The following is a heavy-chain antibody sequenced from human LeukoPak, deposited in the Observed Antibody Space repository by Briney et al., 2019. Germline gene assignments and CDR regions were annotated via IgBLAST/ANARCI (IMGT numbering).Heavy chain of an antibody. J-gene: IGHJ4*02. Sequence: GESLKISCKGSGYSFTSYWIGWVRQVPGKGLEWMGIIYPGDSDTRYSPSFQGQVTISADKSISAAYLQWSSLKASDTAMYYCARDRDGYNLAPDYWGQGTLVTVSS. V-gene: IGHV5-51*01. D-gene: IGHD5-24*01. CDR3: ARDRDGYNLAPDY. CDR2: IYPGDSDT. CDR1: GYSFTSYW.